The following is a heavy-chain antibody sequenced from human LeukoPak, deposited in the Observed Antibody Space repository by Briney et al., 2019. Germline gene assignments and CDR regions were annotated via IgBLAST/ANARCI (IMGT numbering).Heavy chain of an antibody. V-gene: IGHV1-24*01. D-gene: IGHD2-15*01. CDR1: GYTLTELS. CDR2: FDPEDGET. Sequence: ASVKVSCRVSGYTLTELSMHWVRQAPGKGLEWMGGFDPEDGETIYAQKSQGRVTMTEDTSTDTAYMELSSLRSEDTAVYYCATNPGCSGGSCYPYYYYGMDVWGQGTTVTVSS. J-gene: IGHJ6*02. CDR3: ATNPGCSGGSCYPYYYYGMDV.